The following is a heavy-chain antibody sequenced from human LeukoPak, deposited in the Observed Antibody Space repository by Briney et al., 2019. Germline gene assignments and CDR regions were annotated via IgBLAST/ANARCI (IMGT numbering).Heavy chain of an antibody. CDR1: KFPFSSYA. D-gene: IGHD6-19*01. CDR2: ISKSGDAT. V-gene: IGHV3-23*01. Sequence: GGSLRLSCAASKFPFSSYAMTWVGQAPGKGLEWVSSISKSGDATFYADSVKGRFTISRDSSKHTLDLQMNSLRAEDTAVYYCVKGGEQWLVLDYWGQGTLVTVSS. CDR3: VKGGEQWLVLDY. J-gene: IGHJ4*02.